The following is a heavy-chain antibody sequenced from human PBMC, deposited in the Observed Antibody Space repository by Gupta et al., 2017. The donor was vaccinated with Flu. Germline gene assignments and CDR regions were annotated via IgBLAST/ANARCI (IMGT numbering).Heavy chain of an antibody. D-gene: IGHD1-26*01. Sequence: EVQLVESGGGLVQPGGSLRLSCAASGFTFSSYAMHWVRQAPGKGLEYVSAISSNGGSTYYANSVKGRFTISRDNSKNTRYLQMGRLRAEDMAVYYFASAGGWEPNFAYGGQGTLVTVSS. J-gene: IGHJ4*02. CDR2: ISSNGGST. CDR1: GFTFSSYA. V-gene: IGHV3-64*01. CDR3: ASAGGWEPNFAY.